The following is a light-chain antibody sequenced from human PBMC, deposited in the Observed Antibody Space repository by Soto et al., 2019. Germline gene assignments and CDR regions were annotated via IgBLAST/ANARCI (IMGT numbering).Light chain of an antibody. V-gene: IGKV1-5*03. Sequence: DIQMTQSPSTLSASVGDRVTITCRASQSISSGLAWYQQKPGQAPKFLIYKASSLESGVPSRFSGSGSGTEFTLTISSLQPDDFATYYCQQYNSYSPGYTFGQGTKLEIK. CDR1: QSISSG. J-gene: IGKJ2*01. CDR2: KAS. CDR3: QQYNSYSPGYT.